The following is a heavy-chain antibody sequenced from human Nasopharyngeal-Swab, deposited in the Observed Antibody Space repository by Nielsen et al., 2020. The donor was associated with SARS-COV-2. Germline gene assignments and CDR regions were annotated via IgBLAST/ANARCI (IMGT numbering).Heavy chain of an antibody. CDR2: INTNTGNP. J-gene: IGHJ6*02. D-gene: IGHD6-13*01. V-gene: IGHV7-4-1*01. Sequence: ASVKVSCNASGYTFTSYAMNWVRQAPGQGLEWMGWINTNTGNPTYAQGFTGRFVFSLDTSVSTAYLQIRSLKAEDTAVYYCAREAAAGIVYGMDVWGQGTAVTVSS. CDR3: AREAAAGIVYGMDV. CDR1: GYTFTSYA.